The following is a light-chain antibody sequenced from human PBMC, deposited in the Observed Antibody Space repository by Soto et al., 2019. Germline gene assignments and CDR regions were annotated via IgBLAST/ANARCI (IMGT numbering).Light chain of an antibody. CDR3: LQHNTYPFT. V-gene: IGKV1-17*01. CDR1: QDISSH. CDR2: AAS. J-gene: IGKJ3*01. Sequence: DIQMTQSPSSLSASVGDRVTITCRASQDISSHLGWFQQKPGKAPKRLIYAASTLERGVPSRFSGSRSGTEFTLTISSLQPEDFATYYCLQHNTYPFTFGPGTKVDIQ.